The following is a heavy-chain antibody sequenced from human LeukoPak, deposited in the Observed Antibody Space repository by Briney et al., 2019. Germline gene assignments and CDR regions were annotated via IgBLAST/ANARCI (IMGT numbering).Heavy chain of an antibody. Sequence: SETLSLTCTVSGGSISSYYWSRIRQPPGKGLEWIGYIYYSGSTNYNPSLKSRVTISVDTSKNQFSLKLSSVTAADTAVYYCARVRYYGSGSSENWFDPWGQGTLVTVSS. D-gene: IGHD3-10*01. CDR2: IYYSGST. V-gene: IGHV4-59*01. CDR3: ARVRYYGSGSSENWFDP. J-gene: IGHJ5*02. CDR1: GGSISSYY.